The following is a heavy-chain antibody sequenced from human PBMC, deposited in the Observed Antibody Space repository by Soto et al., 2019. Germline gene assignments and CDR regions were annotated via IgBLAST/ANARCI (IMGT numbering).Heavy chain of an antibody. CDR2: ISGSGGST. CDR3: AKDKVSSFGGVIVGGLDAFDI. CDR1: GFTFSSYA. J-gene: IGHJ3*02. V-gene: IGHV3-23*01. D-gene: IGHD3-16*02. Sequence: PGGSLRLSCAASGFTFSSYAMSWVRQAPGKGLEWVSAISGSGGSTYYADSVKGRFTISRDNSKNTLYLQMNSLRAEDTAVYYCAKDKVSSFGGVIVGGLDAFDIWGQGTMVTVSS.